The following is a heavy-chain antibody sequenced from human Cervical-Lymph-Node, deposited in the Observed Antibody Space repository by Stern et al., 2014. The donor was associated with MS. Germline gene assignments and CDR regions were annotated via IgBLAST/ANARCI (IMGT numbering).Heavy chain of an antibody. J-gene: IGHJ5*02. V-gene: IGHV3-9*01. CDR1: GFTFDDYA. Sequence: VQLVESGGGLVQPGRSLRLSCAASGFTFDDYAMHWVRQAPGKGLEWVSSISWNSGKIRYADSVKGRFTISRDNAKNSLYLQMSSLRAEDTAFYYCAKGYDSSGAWFDPWGQGTLVIVSS. CDR2: ISWNSGKI. CDR3: AKGYDSSGAWFDP. D-gene: IGHD3-22*01.